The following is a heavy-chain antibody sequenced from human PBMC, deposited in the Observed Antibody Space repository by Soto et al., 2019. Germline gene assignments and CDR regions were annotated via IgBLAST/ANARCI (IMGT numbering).Heavy chain of an antibody. V-gene: IGHV3-23*01. CDR3: AMGVRSSNYYGSSGYSY. Sequence: AGGSLRLSCATSGFTSASYAMNWVRQAPGKGLEWVSGISASGGSTYYADSVKGRFTISRDNSKNTLYLQMNSLRAEDTAVYYCAMGVRSSNYYGSSGYSYWGQGTLVTVSS. D-gene: IGHD3-22*01. CDR1: GFTSASYA. CDR2: ISASGGST. J-gene: IGHJ4*02.